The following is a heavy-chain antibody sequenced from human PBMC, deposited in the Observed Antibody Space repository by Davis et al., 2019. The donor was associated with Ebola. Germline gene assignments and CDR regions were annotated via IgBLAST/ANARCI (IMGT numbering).Heavy chain of an antibody. V-gene: IGHV3-21*01. Sequence: GESLKISCAASGFTFSSFSMNWVRQAPGKGLEWVSSITSSSSYRYYADSVKGRFTISRDHAKNSLYLQMNSLRAEDTAVYYCARGDAVCDYWGQGTLVTVSS. J-gene: IGHJ4*02. CDR3: ARGDAVCDY. CDR2: ITSSSSYR. CDR1: GFTFSSFS. D-gene: IGHD2-21*02.